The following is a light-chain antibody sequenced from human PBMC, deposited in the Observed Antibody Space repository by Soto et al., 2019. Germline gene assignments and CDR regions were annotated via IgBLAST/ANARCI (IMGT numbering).Light chain of an antibody. CDR1: QSISDT. V-gene: IGKV3-15*01. CDR2: GAS. CDR3: QQYNNWPWT. J-gene: IGKJ1*01. Sequence: EIVMTLSPATLSVTPGGRATLSCRASQSISDTLAWYQQKPGQAPRLLIHGASTRATGFPARFSGSGSGTDFTLTISSLQSEDFAVYYCQQYNNWPWTFGQGTKV.